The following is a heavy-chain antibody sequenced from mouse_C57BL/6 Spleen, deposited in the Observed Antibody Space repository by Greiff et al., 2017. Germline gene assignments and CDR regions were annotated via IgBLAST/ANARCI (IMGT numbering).Heavy chain of an antibody. CDR1: GYTFTSYW. CDR3: ARSGKNYYGSEGY. J-gene: IGHJ2*01. Sequence: QVQLQQPGAELVRPGSSVKLSCKASGYTFTSYWMHWVKQRPIKGLEWIGNIDPSDSETHYNQKFKDKATLTVDKSSSTAYMQLSILTSEDSAVYYCARSGKNYYGSEGYWGQGTTLTVSS. CDR2: IDPSDSET. D-gene: IGHD1-1*01. V-gene: IGHV1-52*01.